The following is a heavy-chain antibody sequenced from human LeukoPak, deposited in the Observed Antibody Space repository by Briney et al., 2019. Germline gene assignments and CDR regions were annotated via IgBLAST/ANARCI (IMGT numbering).Heavy chain of an antibody. V-gene: IGHV4-38-2*02. Sequence: SETLSLTCTVSDYSISSGHYWGWVRPPPGKGLEWIGSIHDTGSTYYNPSLKSRVTISVDTSKNHFSLKMNSVTAADTAVYYCARRRWDTTTYYPFDYWGQGTLVTVSS. D-gene: IGHD2/OR15-2a*01. J-gene: IGHJ4*02. CDR1: DYSISSGHY. CDR2: IHDTGST. CDR3: ARRRWDTTTYYPFDY.